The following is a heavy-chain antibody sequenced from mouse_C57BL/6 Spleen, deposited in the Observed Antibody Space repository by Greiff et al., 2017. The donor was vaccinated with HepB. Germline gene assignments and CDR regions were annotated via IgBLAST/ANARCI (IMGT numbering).Heavy chain of an antibody. J-gene: IGHJ4*01. CDR3: ARPDYYGRSYQYYYAMDY. Sequence: EVQLQQSGPELVKPGASVKISCKASGYTFTDYYMNWVKQSHGKSLEWIGDINPNNGGTSYNQKFKGKATLTVDKSSSTAYMELRSLTSEDSAVYYCARPDYYGRSYQYYYAMDYWGQGTSVTVSS. CDR1: GYTFTDYY. V-gene: IGHV1-26*01. CDR2: INPNNGGT. D-gene: IGHD1-1*01.